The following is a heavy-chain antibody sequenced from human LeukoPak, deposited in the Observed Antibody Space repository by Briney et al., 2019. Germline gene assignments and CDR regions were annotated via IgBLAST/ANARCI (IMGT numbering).Heavy chain of an antibody. D-gene: IGHD3-3*01. CDR3: ARGGARESVFGVANIDY. CDR1: GYTFTGYY. V-gene: IGHV1-2*02. Sequence: GGSLRLSCAASGYTFTGYYMHWVRQAPGQGLEWMGWINPNSGGTNYAQKFQGRVTMTRDTSISTAYMELSRLRSDDTAVYYCARGGARESVFGVANIDYWGQGTLVTVSS. CDR2: INPNSGGT. J-gene: IGHJ4*02.